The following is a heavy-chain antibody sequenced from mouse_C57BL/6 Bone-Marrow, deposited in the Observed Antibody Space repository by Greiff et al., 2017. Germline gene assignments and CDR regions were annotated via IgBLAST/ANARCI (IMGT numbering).Heavy chain of an antibody. J-gene: IGHJ3*01. D-gene: IGHD1-1*01. CDR1: GYAFTNYL. V-gene: IGHV1-54*01. CDR3: ARHYGSSFFAY. CDR2: INPGRGGT. Sequence: QVQLKQSGAELVRPGTSVKVSCKASGYAFTNYLIEWVQQRPGQGLEWIGVINPGRGGTNYNEKFKGKATLTADKSSSTAYMQLSSLTSEDSAVYFCARHYGSSFFAYWGQGTLVTGSA.